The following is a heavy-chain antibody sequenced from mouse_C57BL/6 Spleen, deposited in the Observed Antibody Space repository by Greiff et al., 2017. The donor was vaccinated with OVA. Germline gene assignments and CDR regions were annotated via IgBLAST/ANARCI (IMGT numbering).Heavy chain of an antibody. CDR2: IDPSDSYT. Sequence: VQLQQPGAELVRPGTSVKLSCKASGYTFTSYWMHWVKQRPGQGLEWIGVIDPSDSYTNYNQKFKGKATLTVDTSSSTAYMQLSSLTSEDSAVYYCAPYGNYEGAMDYWGQGTSVTVSS. J-gene: IGHJ4*01. CDR1: GYTFTSYW. D-gene: IGHD2-1*01. V-gene: IGHV1-59*01. CDR3: APYGNYEGAMDY.